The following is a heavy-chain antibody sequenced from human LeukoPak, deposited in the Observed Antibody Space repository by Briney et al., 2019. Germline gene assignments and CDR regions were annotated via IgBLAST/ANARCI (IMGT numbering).Heavy chain of an antibody. D-gene: IGHD3-10*01. CDR2: ISTSGERV. J-gene: IGHJ4*02. Sequence: GGSLRLSCAASGFSLSDYGMSWVRQAPGKGLEWVSSISTSGERVYYADFVGGRTTISRDNSNNTVYVQLKMLRAEDTAVYYCAKVHYKGSGRCAYYFDLWGRGTPVTVSS. CDR3: AKVHYKGSGRCAYYFDL. CDR1: GFSLSDYG. V-gene: IGHV3-23*01.